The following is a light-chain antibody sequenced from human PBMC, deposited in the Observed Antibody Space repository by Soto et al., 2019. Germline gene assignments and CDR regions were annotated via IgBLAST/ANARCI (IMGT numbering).Light chain of an antibody. CDR2: DVI. J-gene: IGLJ1*01. CDR1: SSDVGGYNS. Sequence: QSALTQPRSVSGSPGQSVTISCTGTSSDVGGYNSVSWYQQYPGKAPKVMIYDVIKRPSGVPDRFSGSKSGNTASLTISGLQAEYEADYYCCSYAGSYTYVFGPGTKVTVL. V-gene: IGLV2-11*01. CDR3: CSYAGSYTYV.